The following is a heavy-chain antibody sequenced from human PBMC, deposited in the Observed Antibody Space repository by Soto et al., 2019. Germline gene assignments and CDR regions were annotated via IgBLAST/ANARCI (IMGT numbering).Heavy chain of an antibody. V-gene: IGHV3-23*01. CDR1: GVAFSFYS. CDR2: ISGNGATT. CDR3: AKDRGGFTSGWEFFDF. J-gene: IGHJ4*01. D-gene: IGHD6-19*01. Sequence: EVALLESGGGLVQPGGCLRLSCEVSGVAFSFYSMSWVRQAPGKGLEWVASISGNGATTYYAASGKGRFTFSRDNSKNTVHLQMNSLRGEDTAVYYCAKDRGGFTSGWEFFDFWGHGTLVTVSS.